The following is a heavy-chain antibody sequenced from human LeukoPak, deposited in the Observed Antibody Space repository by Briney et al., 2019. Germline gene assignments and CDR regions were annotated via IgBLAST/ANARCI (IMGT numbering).Heavy chain of an antibody. CDR3: ARAKPKNMVRGLIMRRESRYYFDY. CDR1: GFTVSSNY. Sequence: PGGSLRLSCAASGFTVSSNYMSWVRQAPGKGLEWVSVIYSGGSTYYADSVKGRFTISRDNSKSTLYIQMNSLRAEDTAVYYCARAKPKNMVRGLIMRRESRYYFDYWGQGTLVTVPS. D-gene: IGHD3-10*01. CDR2: IYSGGST. J-gene: IGHJ4*02. V-gene: IGHV3-53*01.